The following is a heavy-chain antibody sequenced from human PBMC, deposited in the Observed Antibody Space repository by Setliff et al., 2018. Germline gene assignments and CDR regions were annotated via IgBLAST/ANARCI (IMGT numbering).Heavy chain of an antibody. CDR2: INYSGRN. V-gene: IGHV4-59*05. Sequence: PSETLSLTCSVSGASISSYFWTWIRQPPGKGLEWIGSINYSGRNYYNPSLKSRVTIFADTSKNQFSLLLNSVTAADTALYYCARQKYWSGYYGEGYYYYMDVWGKGTTVTVSS. CDR3: ARQKYWSGYYGEGYYYYMDV. J-gene: IGHJ6*03. D-gene: IGHD3-3*01. CDR1: GASISSYF.